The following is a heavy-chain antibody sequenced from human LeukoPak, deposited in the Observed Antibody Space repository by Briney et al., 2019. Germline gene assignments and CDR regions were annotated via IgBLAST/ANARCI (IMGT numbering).Heavy chain of an antibody. CDR1: GGSISSSSYY. CDR3: ARRSSADIVVDY. J-gene: IGHJ4*02. V-gene: IGHV4-39*01. Sequence: SETLSLTCTVSGGSISSSSYYWGWIRQPPGKGLEWIGSIYYSGSTYYNPSLKSRVTISVDTSKNQFSLKLSSVTAADTAVYYCARRSSADIVVDYWGQGTLVTVSS. CDR2: IYYSGST. D-gene: IGHD2-15*01.